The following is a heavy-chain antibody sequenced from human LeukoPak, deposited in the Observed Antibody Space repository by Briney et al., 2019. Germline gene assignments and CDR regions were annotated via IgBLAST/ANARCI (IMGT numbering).Heavy chain of an antibody. CDR1: GFTFSGSP. D-gene: IGHD5-24*01. CDR2: IRSKADSYET. CDR3: TRFVPGYIDGFDP. Sequence: GGSLKLSCAASGFTFSGSPMHWVRQASGRGLEWVGRIRSKADSYETAYAASVKGRFIISRDDSKNTMYLQMNSLKTEDTAVYHCTRFVPGYIDGFDPWGQGTLVTVSS. J-gene: IGHJ5*02. V-gene: IGHV3-73*01.